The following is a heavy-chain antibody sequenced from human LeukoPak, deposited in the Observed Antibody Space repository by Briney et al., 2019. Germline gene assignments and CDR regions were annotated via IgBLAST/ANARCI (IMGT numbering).Heavy chain of an antibody. Sequence: PSETLSLTCTVSGGSISSYYWSWIRQPAGKGLEWIGRIYTSGSTNHNPSLKSRVTMSVDTSKNQFSLKLSSVTAADTAVYYCARVLRDYRPGYFDYWGQGTLVTVSS. V-gene: IGHV4-4*07. J-gene: IGHJ4*02. CDR2: IYTSGST. D-gene: IGHD4-17*01. CDR3: ARVLRDYRPGYFDY. CDR1: GGSISSYY.